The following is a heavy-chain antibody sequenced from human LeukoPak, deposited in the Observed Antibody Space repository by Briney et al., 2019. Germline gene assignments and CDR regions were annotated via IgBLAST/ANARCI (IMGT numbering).Heavy chain of an antibody. CDR3: AREDQQPDYYYYYMDV. D-gene: IGHD6-13*01. CDR2: ISSSSSYI. V-gene: IGHV3-21*01. CDR1: GFTFSSYS. Sequence: GGSLRLSCAASGFTFSSYSMNWVRQAPGKGPEWVSSISSSSSYIYYADSVKGRFTISRDNAKNSLYLQMNSLRAEDTAVYYCAREDQQPDYYYYYMDVWGKGTTVTVSS. J-gene: IGHJ6*03.